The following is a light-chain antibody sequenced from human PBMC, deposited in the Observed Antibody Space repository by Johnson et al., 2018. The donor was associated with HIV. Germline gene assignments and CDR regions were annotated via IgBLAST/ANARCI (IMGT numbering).Light chain of an antibody. V-gene: IGLV1-51*01. CDR1: SSNIGNNY. CDR3: GTWDSSLSAHYI. Sequence: HSVLTQPPSVSAAPGQKVTISCSGSSSNIGNNYVSWYQHLPGTAPKLLIYDNNKRPSGISDRFSGSKSATSATLGITGLQTGDEADYYCGTWDSSLSAHYIFGTGTKVTVL. J-gene: IGLJ1*01. CDR2: DNN.